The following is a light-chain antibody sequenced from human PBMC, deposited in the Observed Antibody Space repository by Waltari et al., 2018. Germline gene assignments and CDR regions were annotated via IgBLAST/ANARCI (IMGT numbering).Light chain of an antibody. CDR1: SSNIGAGHD. J-gene: IGLJ3*02. CDR2: GNN. V-gene: IGLV1-40*01. Sequence: QSVLTQPPSMSGAPGQRVTISCTGSSSNIGAGHDVHWYQVFPGTAPKLLIYGNNNRPAGVPDRFSGSKSDTSASLAIGGPQAEDEADYYCQSFDIRLSGGVVFGGGTKVTVL. CDR3: QSFDIRLSGGVV.